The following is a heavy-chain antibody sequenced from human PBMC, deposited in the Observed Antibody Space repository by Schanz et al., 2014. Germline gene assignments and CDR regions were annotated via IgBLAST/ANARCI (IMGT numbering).Heavy chain of an antibody. CDR3: ARGRVLES. CDR2: IKKDGSEK. Sequence: EVQLLESGGGLVQPGGSLRLSCLASGFAFSSYGMTWVRQAPGKGLEWVANIKKDGSEKYYVDSVKGRFTISRDNAKNSLFLQMNSLRPEDTAVYYCARGRVLESWGQGILVTVSS. J-gene: IGHJ5*02. CDR1: GFAFSSYG. D-gene: IGHD1-1*01. V-gene: IGHV3-7*01.